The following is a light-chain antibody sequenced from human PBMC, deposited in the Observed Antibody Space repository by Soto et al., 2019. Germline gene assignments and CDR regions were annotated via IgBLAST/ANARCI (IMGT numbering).Light chain of an antibody. CDR3: QQYGSSIQT. CDR2: DAS. Sequence: EIVLTQSPGTLSLSPGERATLSCRASQSVSNNYLAWYQQKPGQAPRLLIYDASFRATGIPARFSGSGSGTDFTLTISRLEPEDFAVYYCQQYGSSIQTFGQGTKVDI. CDR1: QSVSNNY. V-gene: IGKV3-20*01. J-gene: IGKJ1*01.